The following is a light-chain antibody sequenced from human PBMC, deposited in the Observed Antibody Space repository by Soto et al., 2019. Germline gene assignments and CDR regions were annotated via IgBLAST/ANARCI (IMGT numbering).Light chain of an antibody. CDR3: QQYRSRPYT. J-gene: IGKJ2*01. CDR2: RAS. Sequence: DIQMTQSPSTLSAYVGERVTITCRASQSISPWLAWYQKKPGKAPNLLIYRASNLQTGVPSRFSGSGSGTEFTLTINSLQPDDCATYYCQQYRSRPYTFGQGTKLEIE. CDR1: QSISPW. V-gene: IGKV1-5*03.